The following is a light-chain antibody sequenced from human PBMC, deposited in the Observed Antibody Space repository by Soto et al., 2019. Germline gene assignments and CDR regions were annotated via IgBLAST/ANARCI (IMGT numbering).Light chain of an antibody. Sequence: EIVMTQSPATLSVSPGERATLSCRASETVGSNLAWYQQKPGQAPRLLIYGASTRATGVPDRFSGSGSGTEFTLTISSLQSEDFALYYCHQYDNWPPWTFGQGTKVEIK. V-gene: IGKV3-15*01. J-gene: IGKJ1*01. CDR1: ETVGSN. CDR3: HQYDNWPPWT. CDR2: GAS.